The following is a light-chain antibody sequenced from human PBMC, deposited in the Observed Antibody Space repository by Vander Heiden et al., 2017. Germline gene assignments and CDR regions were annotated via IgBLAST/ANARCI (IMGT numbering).Light chain of an antibody. Sequence: QSALTQPPSVSGSPGHSVAISCTGTSNDVGGHYNYVSWYQQKSGEAPKLLIYDVRRRPPGVPDRFSGSKSGNTASLIISGLQAEDDADYHCCSFSTRDSTWLFVGGTKLTVL. CDR3: CSFSTRDSTWL. V-gene: IGLV2-11*01. J-gene: IGLJ3*02. CDR2: DVR. CDR1: SNDVGGHYNY.